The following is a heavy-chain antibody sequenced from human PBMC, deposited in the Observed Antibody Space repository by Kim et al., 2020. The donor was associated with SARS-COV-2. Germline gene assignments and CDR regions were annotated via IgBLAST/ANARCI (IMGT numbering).Heavy chain of an antibody. CDR3: ARTRTWAGGGLAVDY. CDR2: INTNTGKP. D-gene: IGHD2-2*01. V-gene: IGHV7-4-1*02. Sequence: ASVKVSCKASGYTFTNYAMNWVRQAPGQGLEWMGWINTNTGKPTYAQGFQGRFVLSLDTSVSTAYLQISSLKAEDIAVYYCARTRTWAGGGLAVDYWGQGTLVTVSS. CDR1: GYTFTNYA. J-gene: IGHJ4*02.